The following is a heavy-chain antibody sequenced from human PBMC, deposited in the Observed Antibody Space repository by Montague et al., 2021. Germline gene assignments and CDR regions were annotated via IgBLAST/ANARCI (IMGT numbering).Heavy chain of an antibody. CDR1: SGPIFHAH. Sequence: SETLSLTCTVSSGPIFHAHWSWVRQPPGKGLEWLGSMFYGGATSNNPSLKSRVTMSIDTSTSQFSLKLSFVTAADTAVYYCAKQDYFVSGTSYKGFDPWGQGILVTVS. CDR3: AKQDYFVSGTSYKGFDP. V-gene: IGHV4-59*08. D-gene: IGHD3-10*01. CDR2: MFYGGAT. J-gene: IGHJ5*02.